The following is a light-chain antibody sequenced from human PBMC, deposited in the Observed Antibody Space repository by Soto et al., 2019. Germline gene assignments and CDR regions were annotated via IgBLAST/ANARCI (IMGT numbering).Light chain of an antibody. Sequence: QSALAQPPSVSGSPGQSVTISCTGTSSDVGGYDYVSWYQQRPGKAPKLLIYDVTKRPSGVPDRFSGSKSGNTASLTISGLQAEDEAEYFCFSFTTTSTNVFGTGTKVTVL. V-gene: IGLV2-11*01. CDR2: DVT. J-gene: IGLJ1*01. CDR1: SSDVGGYDY. CDR3: FSFTTTSTNV.